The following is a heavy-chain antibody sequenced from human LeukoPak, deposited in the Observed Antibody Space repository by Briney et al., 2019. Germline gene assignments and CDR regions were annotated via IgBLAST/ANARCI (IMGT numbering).Heavy chain of an antibody. CDR2: ISTTGST. V-gene: IGHV4-4*07. Sequence: PSETLSLTCTVSGGSISSYYWNWIRQPAGKGPEWIGRISTTGSTNYNPSLKSRLTMSVDTSKNQFSLRLSSVSAADTAVYYCAREYSSSSGRTFDYWGQGTLVTVSS. D-gene: IGHD6-6*01. J-gene: IGHJ4*02. CDR3: AREYSSSSGRTFDY. CDR1: GGSISSYY.